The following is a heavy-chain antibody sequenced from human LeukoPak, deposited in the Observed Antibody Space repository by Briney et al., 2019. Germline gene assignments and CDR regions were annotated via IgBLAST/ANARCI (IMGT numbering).Heavy chain of an antibody. Sequence: GGSLRLSCAASGFTFSNAWMSWVRQAPGKGLEWVSAISGSGGSTYYADSVKGRFTISRDNSKNTLYLQMNSLRAEDTAVYYCAKDGDRYCSSTSCYKGAFDIWGQGIMVTVSS. CDR1: GFTFSNAW. CDR2: ISGSGGST. D-gene: IGHD2-2*02. V-gene: IGHV3-23*01. CDR3: AKDGDRYCSSTSCYKGAFDI. J-gene: IGHJ3*02.